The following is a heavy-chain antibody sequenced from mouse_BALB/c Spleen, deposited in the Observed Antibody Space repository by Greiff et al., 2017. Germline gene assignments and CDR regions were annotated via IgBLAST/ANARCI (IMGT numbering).Heavy chain of an antibody. V-gene: IGHV5-4*02. CDR2: ISDGGSDT. Sequence: QRVESGGGLVKPGGSLKLSCAASGFTFSDYYMYWVRQTPEKRLEWVATISDGGSDTYYPDNVKGRFTISRDNAKNNLYLQMSSLKSEDTAMYYCEREKGEDVWAWLGYWGQGTLVTVSA. CDR3: EREKGEDVWAWLGY. J-gene: IGHJ3*01. D-gene: IGHD2-13*01. CDR1: GFTFSDYY.